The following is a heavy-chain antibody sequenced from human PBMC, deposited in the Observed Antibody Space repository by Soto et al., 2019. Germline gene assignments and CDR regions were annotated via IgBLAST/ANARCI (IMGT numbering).Heavy chain of an antibody. CDR3: AKPPSLRYFESGGWFDP. J-gene: IGHJ5*02. D-gene: IGHD3-9*01. V-gene: IGHV3-23*01. CDR1: GFTFSSYA. Sequence: EVQLLESGGGLVQPGGSLRLSCAASGFTFSSYAMSWVRQAPGKGLEWVSAISGSGGSTYYADSVKGRFTISRDNSKNTLYLQMNSLRAEDTAVYYCAKPPSLRYFESGGWFDPWGQGTLVTVSS. CDR2: ISGSGGST.